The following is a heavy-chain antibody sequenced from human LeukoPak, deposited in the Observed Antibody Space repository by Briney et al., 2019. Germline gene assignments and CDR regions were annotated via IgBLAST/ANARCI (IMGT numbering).Heavy chain of an antibody. CDR2: FDPEDGET. J-gene: IGHJ4*02. Sequence: ASVKVSCKVSGYTLTELSMHWVRQAPGKGLEWMGGFDPEDGETIYAQKFQGRVAMTEDTSTDTAYMELSSLRSEDTAVYYCATDLNYGSGSYSYYWGQGTLVTVSS. CDR3: ATDLNYGSGSYSYY. D-gene: IGHD3-10*01. V-gene: IGHV1-24*01. CDR1: GYTLTELS.